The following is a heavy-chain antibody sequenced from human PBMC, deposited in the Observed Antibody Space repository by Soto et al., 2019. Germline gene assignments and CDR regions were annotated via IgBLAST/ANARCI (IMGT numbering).Heavy chain of an antibody. Sequence: QVQLVQSGAEVKKPGASVKVSCKASGYTFTSYAMHWVRQAPGQRLEWMGRINAGNGKTKYSQKFQDRVTITRDTSANTAYMEMSSLRSEDTAVYYCARDTGSNSWQGYGMDVWGQGTTVTVSS. V-gene: IGHV1-3*01. CDR3: ARDTGSNSWQGYGMDV. D-gene: IGHD6-13*01. CDR1: GYTFTSYA. J-gene: IGHJ6*02. CDR2: INAGNGKT.